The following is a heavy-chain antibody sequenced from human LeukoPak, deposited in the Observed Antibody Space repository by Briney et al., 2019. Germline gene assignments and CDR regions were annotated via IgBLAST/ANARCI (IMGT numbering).Heavy chain of an antibody. CDR3: VRSGGY. Sequence: QSGGSLRLSCAASGFTLSNSWMHWVRQAPGKGLVWVSRIDPDGNTDYADSVKGRFTISRDNAKNSLCLQMNSLRAEDTAIYYCVRSGGYWGQGTLVTVSS. D-gene: IGHD1-26*01. CDR2: IDPDGNT. CDR1: GFTLSNSW. J-gene: IGHJ4*02. V-gene: IGHV3-74*01.